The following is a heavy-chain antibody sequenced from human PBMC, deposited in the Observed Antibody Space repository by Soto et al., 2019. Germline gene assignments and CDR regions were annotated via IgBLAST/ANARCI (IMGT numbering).Heavy chain of an antibody. D-gene: IGHD2-15*01. Sequence: QMQVVQSGPEVKTPGTSVKVSCKAAGFTFSNSAVQWVRQARGQRLEWMGWSVVGAGNTNYAQELQGRLTITRDVSTNKAYMELRILRSEDTAVYYCAAELYRGGRCCSFDIWGPGTMVPVSS. CDR3: AAELYRGGRCCSFDI. J-gene: IGHJ3*02. CDR1: GFTFSNSA. CDR2: SVVGAGNT. V-gene: IGHV1-58*01.